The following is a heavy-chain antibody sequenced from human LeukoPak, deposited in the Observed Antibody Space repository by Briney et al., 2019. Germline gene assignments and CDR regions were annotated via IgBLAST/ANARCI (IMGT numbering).Heavy chain of an antibody. V-gene: IGHV1-69*05. Sequence: SVKVSCKASGGTFSSYAISWVRQAPGQGLEWMGRIIPIFGTANYAQKFQGRVTITTDESTSTAYMELSSLRSEDTAVYYCARDSPSRDGYNYVDYWGQGTRVTVSS. CDR2: IIPIFGTA. J-gene: IGHJ4*02. D-gene: IGHD5-24*01. CDR1: GGTFSSYA. CDR3: ARDSPSRDGYNYVDY.